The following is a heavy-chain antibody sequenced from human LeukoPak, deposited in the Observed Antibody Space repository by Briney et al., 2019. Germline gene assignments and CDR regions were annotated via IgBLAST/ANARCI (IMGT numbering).Heavy chain of an antibody. CDR1: GYSFTTYY. V-gene: IGHV1-46*01. J-gene: IGHJ6*02. CDR2: INPSGGST. Sequence: ASVKVSCKASGYSFTTYYIHWVRQASGQGLEWMGIINPSGGSTSYAQRFQGRVTMTRDTSTSTVYMELSSLRSEDTAVHYCARVQDDYGMDVWGQGTTVTVSS. CDR3: ARVQDDYGMDV. D-gene: IGHD2-15*01.